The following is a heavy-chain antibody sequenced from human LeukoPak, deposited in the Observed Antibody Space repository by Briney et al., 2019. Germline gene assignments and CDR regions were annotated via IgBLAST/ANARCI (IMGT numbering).Heavy chain of an antibody. CDR2: INRSGST. CDR3: ARGRQTRGYCSSTSCPNDY. V-gene: IGHV4-34*01. J-gene: IGHJ4*02. CDR1: GGSFSGYY. D-gene: IGHD2-2*01. Sequence: SETLSLTCAVYGGSFSGYYWSWIRQPPGKGLEWIGEINRSGSTNYNPSLKSRVTISVDTSKNQFSLKLSSVTAADTAVYYCARGRQTRGYCSSTSCPNDYWGQGTLVTISS.